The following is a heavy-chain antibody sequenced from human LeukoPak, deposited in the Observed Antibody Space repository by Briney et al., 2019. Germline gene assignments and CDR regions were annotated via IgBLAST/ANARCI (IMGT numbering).Heavy chain of an antibody. CDR3: AARGDSSGWSLYYYYYGMDV. Sequence: SETLSLTCTVSGGSVSSGSYYWSWIRQPPGKGLEWIGYIYYSGSTNYNPSLKSRVTISVDTSKNQFSLKLSSVTAADTAVYYCAARGDSSGWSLYYYYYGMDVWGQGTTVTVSS. J-gene: IGHJ6*02. CDR1: GGSVSSGSYY. CDR2: IYYSGST. D-gene: IGHD6-19*01. V-gene: IGHV4-61*01.